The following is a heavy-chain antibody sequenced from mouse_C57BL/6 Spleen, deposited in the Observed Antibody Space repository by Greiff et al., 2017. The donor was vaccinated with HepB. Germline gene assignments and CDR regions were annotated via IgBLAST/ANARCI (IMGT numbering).Heavy chain of an antibody. CDR2: ISNLAYSI. CDR1: GFTFSDYG. J-gene: IGHJ1*03. D-gene: IGHD1-1*01. V-gene: IGHV5-15*01. CDR3: ARQGYYGSSHWYFDV. Sequence: EVQLVESGGGLVQPGGSLKLSCAASGFTFSDYGMAWVRQAPRKGPEWVAFISNLAYSIYYADTVTGRFTISRESAKNTLYLEMSSLRSEDTAMYYCARQGYYGSSHWYFDVWGTGTTVTVSS.